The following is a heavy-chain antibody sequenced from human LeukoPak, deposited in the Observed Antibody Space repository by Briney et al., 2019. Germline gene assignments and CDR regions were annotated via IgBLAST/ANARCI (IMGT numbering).Heavy chain of an antibody. J-gene: IGHJ2*01. CDR3: ARSWRITMIVVVRKDWYFDL. CDR1: GYTFTSYA. V-gene: IGHV1-3*01. Sequence: ASVKVSCKASGYTFTSYAMHWVRQAPGQRLEWMGWINAGNGNTKYSQKFQGRVTITRDTSASTAYMELSSLRSEDTAVYYCARSWRITMIVVVRKDWYFDLWGRGTLVTVSS. CDR2: INAGNGNT. D-gene: IGHD3-22*01.